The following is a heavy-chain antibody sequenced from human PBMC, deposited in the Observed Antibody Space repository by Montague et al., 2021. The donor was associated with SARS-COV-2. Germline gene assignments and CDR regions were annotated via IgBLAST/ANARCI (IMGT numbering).Heavy chain of an antibody. Sequence: QSGAEVKKPGESLKISRKGSGYSFTSYWIGWVRQMPGKGLEWMGIIYPGDSDTRYSPSFQGQVTISADKSISTAYLQWSSLKAPDTAMYYCARHVGITMVRGVIISDYYYGMDVWGQGTTVTVSS. CDR3: ARHVGITMVRGVIISDYYYGMDV. V-gene: IGHV5-51*01. D-gene: IGHD3-10*01. CDR2: IYPGDSDT. J-gene: IGHJ6*02. CDR1: GYSFTSYW.